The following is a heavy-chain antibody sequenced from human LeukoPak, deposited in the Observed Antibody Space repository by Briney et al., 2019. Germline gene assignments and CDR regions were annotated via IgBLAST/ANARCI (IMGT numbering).Heavy chain of an antibody. CDR1: GFTFSSYW. Sequence: GGSLRLSCAASGFTFSSYWMHWVRQAPGKGLVWVARISSDGSSTTYADSVKGRFTISRDNAKNTLYLQMNSLRVEDTAVYYCARDLVVTSGYWGQGTLVTVSS. D-gene: IGHD2-2*01. CDR3: ARDLVVTSGY. J-gene: IGHJ4*02. CDR2: ISSDGSST. V-gene: IGHV3-74*03.